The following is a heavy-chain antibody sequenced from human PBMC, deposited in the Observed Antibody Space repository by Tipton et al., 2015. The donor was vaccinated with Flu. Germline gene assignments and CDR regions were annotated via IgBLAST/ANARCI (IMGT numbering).Heavy chain of an antibody. CDR3: ARDPTGARHGGTGLDV. D-gene: IGHD7-27*01. Sequence: QLVQSGAEVKKPGASVKVSCKASGYTFTSYGISWVRQAPGQGLEWMGWISAYTGDTSYAQRLQGRVTMTTDTSTSTAYMELRSLTSDDTAVYYCARDPTGARHGGTGLDVWGQGTTVTVSS. J-gene: IGHJ6*02. CDR2: ISAYTGDT. V-gene: IGHV1-18*01. CDR1: GYTFTSYG.